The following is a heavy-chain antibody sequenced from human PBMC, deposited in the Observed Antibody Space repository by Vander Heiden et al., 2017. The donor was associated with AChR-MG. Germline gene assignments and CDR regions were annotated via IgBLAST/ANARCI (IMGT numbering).Heavy chain of an antibody. V-gene: IGHV4-39*01. D-gene: IGHD2-15*01. Sequence: QLQLQESGPGLVKPSETLSLTCTVSGGSISSSSYYWGWIRQPPGKGLEWIGIIYYSGTTYYNPSLKSRVTISVDTSKNQFSLKLNSVTAADTAVYYCARRSCSGGYCHFDYWGQGTLVTVSS. CDR1: GGSISSSSYY. J-gene: IGHJ4*02. CDR3: ARRSCSGGYCHFDY. CDR2: IYYSGTT.